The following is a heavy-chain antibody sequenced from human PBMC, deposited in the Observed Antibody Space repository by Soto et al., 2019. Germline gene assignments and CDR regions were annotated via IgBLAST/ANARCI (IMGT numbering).Heavy chain of an antibody. CDR2: ISCNSGSI. V-gene: IGHV3-9*01. J-gene: IGHJ4*02. CDR1: GFTFDDYA. Sequence: EVQLVESGGGLVQPGRSLRLSCAASGFTFDDYAMHWVRQAPGKGLEWVSGISCNSGSIGYADSVKGRFTISRDNAKNSRYLQMNSLRAEDTALYYCAKDIVSSGWYYFDYWGQGTLVTVSS. D-gene: IGHD6-19*01. CDR3: AKDIVSSGWYYFDY.